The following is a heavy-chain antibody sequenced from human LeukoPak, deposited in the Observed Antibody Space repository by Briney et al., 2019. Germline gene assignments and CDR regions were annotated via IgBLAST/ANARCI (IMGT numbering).Heavy chain of an antibody. CDR2: IYYSGST. D-gene: IGHD1-26*01. Sequence: SETLSLTCTVSGGSISSSSHYWGWIRQPPGKGLEWIGSIYYSGSTYYNPSLKSRVTISVDTSKNQFSLKLSSLTAADTAVYYCAKRGSGSQRRYFDYWGQGTLVTVSS. CDR3: AKRGSGSQRRYFDY. CDR1: GGSISSSSHY. V-gene: IGHV4-39*01. J-gene: IGHJ4*02.